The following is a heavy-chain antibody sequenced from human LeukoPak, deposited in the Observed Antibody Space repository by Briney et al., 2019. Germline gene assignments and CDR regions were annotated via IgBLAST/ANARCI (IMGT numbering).Heavy chain of an antibody. V-gene: IGHV4-59*01. CDR3: ARETGRV. D-gene: IGHD1-14*01. Sequence: SETLSLTCTVSGGSISSYYWSWIRQPPGKGLEWIGYIYYSGSTNDNPSLKSRVTISVDTSKNQFSLKLSSVTAADTAVYYCARETGRVWGQGTLVTVSS. CDR1: GGSISSYY. J-gene: IGHJ4*02. CDR2: IYYSGST.